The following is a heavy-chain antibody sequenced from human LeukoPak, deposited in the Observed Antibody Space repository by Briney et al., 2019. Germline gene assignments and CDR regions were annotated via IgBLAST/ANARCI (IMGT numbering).Heavy chain of an antibody. V-gene: IGHV4-34*01. CDR2: INHSGST. J-gene: IGHJ3*02. D-gene: IGHD3-22*01. CDR3: ARGLSTTMIDTWAFDI. Sequence: SETLSLTCAVYGGSFSGYYWSWIRQPPGKGLEWIGEINHSGSTNYNPSLKSRVTISVDTSKNQFSLKLSSVTAADTAVYYCARGLSTTMIDTWAFDIWGQGTMVTVSS. CDR1: GGSFSGYY.